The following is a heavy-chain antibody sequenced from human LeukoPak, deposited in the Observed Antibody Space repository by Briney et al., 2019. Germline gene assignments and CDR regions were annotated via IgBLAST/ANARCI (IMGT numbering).Heavy chain of an antibody. D-gene: IGHD3-22*01. CDR2: ISASNGNT. V-gene: IGHV3-23*01. J-gene: IGHJ5*02. CDR3: AKGSSDSWYSAPES. Sequence: PGGSLRLSCAGSGFTFSSYAMTWVRQAPGKGLKWVSGISASNGNTYHADSVKGRFTISRDNSKGTLYLQMNSLRVEDTAVYYCAKGSSDSWYSAPESWGQGTLVTVSS. CDR1: GFTFSSYA.